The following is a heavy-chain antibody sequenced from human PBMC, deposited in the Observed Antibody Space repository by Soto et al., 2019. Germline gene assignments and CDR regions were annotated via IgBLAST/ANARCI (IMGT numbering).Heavy chain of an antibody. CDR2: IYYSGST. CDR1: GGSISSYY. V-gene: IGHV4-59*08. J-gene: IGHJ4*02. CDR3: ARSWELLWFGESRPGGSYYFDY. D-gene: IGHD3-10*01. Sequence: QVQLQESGPGLVKPSETLSLTCTVSGGSISSYYWSWIRQPPGKGLEWIGYIYYSGSTNYNPSLKSRVTISVDTSKNQFSLKLSSVTAADTAVYYCARSWELLWFGESRPGGSYYFDYWGQGTLVTVSS.